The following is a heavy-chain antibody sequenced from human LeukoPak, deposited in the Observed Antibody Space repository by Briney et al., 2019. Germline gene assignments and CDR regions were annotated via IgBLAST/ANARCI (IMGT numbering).Heavy chain of an antibody. Sequence: PGGSLRLSCAASGFTFSSYAMSWVRQAPGKGLEWVSAISGSGGSTYYADSVKGRFTISRDNSKNTLYLPLNSLRAEDTAVYYCAKDGYSYGDSTGYFDYRGQGTLVTVSS. J-gene: IGHJ4*02. CDR1: GFTFSSYA. V-gene: IGHV3-23*01. CDR2: ISGSGGST. CDR3: AKDGYSYGDSTGYFDY. D-gene: IGHD5-18*01.